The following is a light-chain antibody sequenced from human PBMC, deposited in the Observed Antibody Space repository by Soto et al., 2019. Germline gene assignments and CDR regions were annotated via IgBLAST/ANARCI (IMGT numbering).Light chain of an antibody. J-gene: IGKJ4*01. CDR1: QSVSTY. CDR2: GAS. Sequence: EIVLTQSPATLSLSPGDRASLSCRASQSVSTYLAWYQQKPGQAPRILIYGASSRATGIPDRFSGSGAGTDRTRTISRLEPEDFAVDYCQQYGSSALTFGGGTKVDI. CDR3: QQYGSSALT. V-gene: IGKV3-20*01.